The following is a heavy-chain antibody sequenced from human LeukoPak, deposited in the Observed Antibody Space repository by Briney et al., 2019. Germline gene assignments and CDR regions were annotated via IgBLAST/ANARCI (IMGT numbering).Heavy chain of an antibody. V-gene: IGHV3-23*01. CDR2: ISGSGGST. CDR1: GFTFSSYA. D-gene: IGHD1-26*01. Sequence: GGSLRLSCAASGFTFSSYAMSWVRQAPGKGLEWVSAISGSGGSTYYADSVRGRFTISRDNSKNTLYLQMNSLRAEDTAVYYCAKERFRIVGARSFDYWGQGTLVTVSS. J-gene: IGHJ4*02. CDR3: AKERFRIVGARSFDY.